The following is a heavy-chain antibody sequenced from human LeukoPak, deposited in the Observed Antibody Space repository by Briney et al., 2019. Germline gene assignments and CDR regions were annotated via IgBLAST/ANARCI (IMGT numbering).Heavy chain of an antibody. J-gene: IGHJ6*02. Sequence: GGSLRLSCAASGFTFSSYAIHWVRQAPGKGLEWVAVISYDGSDKYYADSVKGRFTISRDNSKNTLWLQMNSLRAEDAAVYYCARSYCDRNTRYGMDVWGQGTTVTVSS. CDR3: ARSYCDRNTRYGMDV. D-gene: IGHD2-21*01. CDR1: GFTFSSYA. V-gene: IGHV3-30-3*01. CDR2: ISYDGSDK.